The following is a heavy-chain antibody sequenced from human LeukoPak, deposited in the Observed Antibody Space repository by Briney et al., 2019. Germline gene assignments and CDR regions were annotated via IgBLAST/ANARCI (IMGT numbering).Heavy chain of an antibody. J-gene: IGHJ6*03. CDR1: GGSFSGYY. Sequence: PSETLSLTCAVYGGSFSGYYWSWIRQPPGKGLEWIGEINHSGSTNYNPSLKSRVTISVDTSKNQFSLKLSSVTAADTAVYYCARGVPYCTNGVCYSNYYYYMDVWGKGTTVTVSS. CDR3: ARGVPYCTNGVCYSNYYYYMDV. V-gene: IGHV4-34*01. CDR2: INHSGST. D-gene: IGHD2-8*01.